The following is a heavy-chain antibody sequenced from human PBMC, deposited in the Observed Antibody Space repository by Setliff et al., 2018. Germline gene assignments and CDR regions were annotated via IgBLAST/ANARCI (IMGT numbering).Heavy chain of an antibody. J-gene: IGHJ6*04. Sequence: SETLSLTCTVSGDSMTVYYWSWIRQSPGKGLEWIGYISSSGTTNYNPSLKSRVTILIDKSKNQFSLNLNSATAADTAVYYCARHALSFDSAWDVWGKGTTVTVSS. D-gene: IGHD3-9*01. CDR2: ISSSGTT. CDR1: GDSMTVYY. CDR3: ARHALSFDSAWDV. V-gene: IGHV4-4*09.